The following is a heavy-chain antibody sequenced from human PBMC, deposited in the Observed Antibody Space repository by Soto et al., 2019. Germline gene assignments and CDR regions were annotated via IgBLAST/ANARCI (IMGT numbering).Heavy chain of an antibody. CDR3: ARKWLQQLVYTPGYYYYYMDV. D-gene: IGHD6-13*01. Sequence: EVQLVESGGGLVQPGGSLRLSCAASGITFSSYWMSWVRQAPGKGLEWVANIKQDGSEKYYVDSVKGRFTISRDNTKNSLYLQMNSLRAEDTAVYFCARKWLQQLVYTPGYYYYYMDVWGKGTTVTVSS. V-gene: IGHV3-7*01. CDR2: IKQDGSEK. J-gene: IGHJ6*03. CDR1: GITFSSYW.